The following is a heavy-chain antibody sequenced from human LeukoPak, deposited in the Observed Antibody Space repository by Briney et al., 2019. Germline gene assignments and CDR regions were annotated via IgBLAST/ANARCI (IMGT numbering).Heavy chain of an antibody. CDR2: INPNSGGT. J-gene: IGHJ5*02. CDR3: ARLGPLRFLEWLPSRWFDP. Sequence: ASVKVSCKASGYTFTGYYMHWVRQAPGQGLEWMGWINPNSGGTNYAQKFQGRVTMTRDTSISTAYMELSRLRSDDTAVYYCARLGPLRFLEWLPSRWFDPWGQGTLVTVSS. CDR1: GYTFTGYY. V-gene: IGHV1-2*02. D-gene: IGHD3-3*01.